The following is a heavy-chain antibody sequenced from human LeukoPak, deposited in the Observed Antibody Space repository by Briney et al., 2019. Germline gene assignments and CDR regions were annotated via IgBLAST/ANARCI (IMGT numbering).Heavy chain of an antibody. D-gene: IGHD2-15*01. CDR1: GFTFSSYG. CDR3: ALSPSRVVVGSIDY. J-gene: IGHJ4*02. Sequence: GGSLRFSCAASGFTFSSYGMHWVRQAPGKGLEWVAVIWYDGSNKYYADSVKGRFTISRDNSKNTLYLQMNSLRAEDTAVYYCALSPSRVVVGSIDYWGQGTLVTVSS. CDR2: IWYDGSNK. V-gene: IGHV3-33*01.